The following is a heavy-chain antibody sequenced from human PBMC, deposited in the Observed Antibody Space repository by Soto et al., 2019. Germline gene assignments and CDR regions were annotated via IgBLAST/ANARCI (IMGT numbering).Heavy chain of an antibody. V-gene: IGHV3-30*18. J-gene: IGHJ6*03. CDR2: ISYDGSNK. CDR3: AKDHYDFWSGYYTGYYYYMDV. CDR1: GFTFSSYG. Sequence: GGSLRLSCAASGFTFSSYGMHWVRQAPGKGLEWVAVISYDGSNKYYADSVKGRFTISRDNSKNTLYLQMNSLRAEDTAVYYCAKDHYDFWSGYYTGYYYYMDVWGKGTTVTVSS. D-gene: IGHD3-3*01.